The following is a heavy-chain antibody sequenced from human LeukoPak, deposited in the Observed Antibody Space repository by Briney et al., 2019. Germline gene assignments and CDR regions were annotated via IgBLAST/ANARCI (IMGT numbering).Heavy chain of an antibody. Sequence: GGSLRLSCAASGFTFNNYGMHWVRQAPGKGLEWVAVISYDGSNKYYADSVKGRFTISRDNSKNTLYLQMNSLRAEDTAVYYCAKDQVITMVRGVMAVWGQGTLVTVSS. J-gene: IGHJ4*02. V-gene: IGHV3-30*18. CDR2: ISYDGSNK. D-gene: IGHD3-10*01. CDR1: GFTFNNYG. CDR3: AKDQVITMVRGVMAV.